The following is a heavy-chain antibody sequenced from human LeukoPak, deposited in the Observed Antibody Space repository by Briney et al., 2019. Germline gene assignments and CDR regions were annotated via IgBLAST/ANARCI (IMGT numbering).Heavy chain of an antibody. Sequence: GGSLRLSCAASGFTFSSYGMHWVRQAPGKGLEWVAFIRYDGSNKYYADSVKGRFTISRDNSKNTLYLQMNSLRAEDTAVYYCATVVGATTFVFQDYWGQGTLVTVSS. CDR1: GFTFSSYG. V-gene: IGHV3-30*02. J-gene: IGHJ4*02. CDR2: IRYDGSNK. D-gene: IGHD1-26*01. CDR3: ATVVGATTFVFQDY.